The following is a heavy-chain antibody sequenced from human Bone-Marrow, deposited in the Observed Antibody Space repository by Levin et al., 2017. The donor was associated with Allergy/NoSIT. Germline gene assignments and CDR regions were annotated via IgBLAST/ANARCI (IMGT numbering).Heavy chain of an antibody. Sequence: GGSLRLSCAASGFTFRSHSMNWVRQAPGKGLEWVSYISTSSGTIYYAESVKGRFTISRDNARNSLYLQMDSLRAEDTALYYSARAGELDYADWFFELWGRGTLVTVSS. CDR1: GFTFRSHS. CDR2: ISTSSGTI. CDR3: ARAGELDYADWFFEL. J-gene: IGHJ2*01. V-gene: IGHV3-48*04. D-gene: IGHD1-26*01.